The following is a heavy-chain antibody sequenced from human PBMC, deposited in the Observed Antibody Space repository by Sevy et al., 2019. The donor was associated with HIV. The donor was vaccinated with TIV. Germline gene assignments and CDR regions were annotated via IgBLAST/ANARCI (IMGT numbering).Heavy chain of an antibody. V-gene: IGHV4-59*08. CDR3: AGENAWGRGYS. CDR2: IYYNGHI. Sequence: SETLSLTCTVSGGSITSLYWNWXRQPPGKGLEWIANIYYNGHINYNPSLKSRVTLSLDTSKNQFSLRLSSVTAADTAMYYCAGENAWGRGYSWGQGTLVTVSS. J-gene: IGHJ4*02. CDR1: GGSITSLY. D-gene: IGHD1-26*01.